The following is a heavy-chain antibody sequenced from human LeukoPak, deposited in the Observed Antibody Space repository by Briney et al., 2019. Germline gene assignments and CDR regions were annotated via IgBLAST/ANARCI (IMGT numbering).Heavy chain of an antibody. Sequence: ASVKVSCKTSGYTFTNYGMHWVRQAPRQSPEWMGWTNTGNGNTKSSQKFQDRVTLTRDTSASTAYMELNSLDSEDTAVYYCARVPLSDASGHYYPHWGQGTLVTVSS. D-gene: IGHD3-22*01. CDR3: ARVPLSDASGHYYPH. CDR1: GYTFTNYG. V-gene: IGHV1-3*04. J-gene: IGHJ1*01. CDR2: TNTGNGNT.